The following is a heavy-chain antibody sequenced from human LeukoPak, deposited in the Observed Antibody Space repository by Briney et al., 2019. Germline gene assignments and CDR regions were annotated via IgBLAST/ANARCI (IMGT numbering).Heavy chain of an antibody. Sequence: GASVKVSCKASGYTFTGYYMHWVRQAPGQGLEWMGWINPNSGGTNYAQKFQGRVTMTGDTSISTAYMELSRLRSDDTAVYYCARDLRGSSTSGDYWGQGTLVTVSS. D-gene: IGHD3-16*01. CDR2: INPNSGGT. CDR3: ARDLRGSSTSGDY. CDR1: GYTFTGYY. J-gene: IGHJ4*02. V-gene: IGHV1-2*02.